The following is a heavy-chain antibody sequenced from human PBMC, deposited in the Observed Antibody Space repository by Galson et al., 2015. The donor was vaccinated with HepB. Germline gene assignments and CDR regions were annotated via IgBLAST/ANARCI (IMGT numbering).Heavy chain of an antibody. V-gene: IGHV1-24*01. D-gene: IGHD1-26*01. Sequence: SVKVSCKVSGYTLTELSMHWVRQAPGKGLEWMGGFDPEDGETIYAQKFQGRVTMTEDTSTDTAYMELSSLRSEDTAVYYCATTMPAWSGSHTSLFDYWGQGTLVTVSS. CDR1: GYTLTELS. CDR3: ATTMPAWSGSHTSLFDY. CDR2: FDPEDGET. J-gene: IGHJ4*02.